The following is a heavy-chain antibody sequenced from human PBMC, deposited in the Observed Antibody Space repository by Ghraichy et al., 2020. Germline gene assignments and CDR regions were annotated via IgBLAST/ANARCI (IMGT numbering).Heavy chain of an antibody. Sequence: SETLSLTCAVYGGSFSGYYWSWIRQPPGKGLEWIGEINNSGSTNYNPSLKSRVTISVDTSKNQFSLKLSSVTAADTAVYYCARERGVDYYYYYGMDVWGQGTTVTVSS. CDR2: INNSGST. D-gene: IGHD3-16*01. CDR1: GGSFSGYY. V-gene: IGHV4-34*01. CDR3: ARERGVDYYYYYGMDV. J-gene: IGHJ6*02.